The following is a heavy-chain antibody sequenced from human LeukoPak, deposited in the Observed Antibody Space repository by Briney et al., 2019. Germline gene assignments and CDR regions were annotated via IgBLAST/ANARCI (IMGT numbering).Heavy chain of an antibody. CDR1: GGSISSGSYY. Sequence: PSETLSLTCTVSGGSISSGSYYWSWIRQPAGKGLEWIGRIYTSGSTNYNPSLKSRVTISLDTSKNQFSLKLSSVTAADTAVYYCAREAGGWYFDYWGQGTLVTVSS. CDR2: IYTSGST. CDR3: AREAGGWYFDY. D-gene: IGHD6-19*01. J-gene: IGHJ4*02. V-gene: IGHV4-61*02.